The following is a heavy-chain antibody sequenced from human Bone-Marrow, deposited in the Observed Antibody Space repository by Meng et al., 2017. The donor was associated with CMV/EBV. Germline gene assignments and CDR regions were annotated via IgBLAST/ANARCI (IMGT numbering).Heavy chain of an antibody. J-gene: IGHJ4*02. CDR3: ARTTASGWYYFDY. V-gene: IGHV4-59*01. Sequence: GPLRLSCTVSGGSISSYYWSWIRQPPGKGLEWIGYIYYSGITNYNPSLKSRVTISVDTSKNQFSLRLSSVTTADTAVYYCARTTASGWYYFDYWGQGTLVTVSS. CDR1: GGSISSYY. D-gene: IGHD6-19*01. CDR2: IYYSGIT.